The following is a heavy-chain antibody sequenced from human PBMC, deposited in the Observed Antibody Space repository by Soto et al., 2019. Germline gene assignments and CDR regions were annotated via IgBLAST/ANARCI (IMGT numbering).Heavy chain of an antibody. D-gene: IGHD2-21*01. CDR1: GYTFTGYY. CDR2: INPNSGGT. V-gene: IGHV1-2*04. CDR3: ARSLDGYDPYNWFDP. J-gene: IGHJ5*02. Sequence: SVKVSCKASGYTFTGYYMHWVRQAPGQGLEWMGWINPNSGGTNYAQKFQGWVTMTRDTSISTAYMELSRLRSDDTAVYYCARSLDGYDPYNWFDPWGQGTLVTVSS.